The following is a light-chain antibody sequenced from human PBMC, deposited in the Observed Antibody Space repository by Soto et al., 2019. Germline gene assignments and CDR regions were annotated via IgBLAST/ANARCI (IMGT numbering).Light chain of an antibody. Sequence: DIVMTQSPDSLAVSLGETATINCKSSQSVLYSSNNKNYLGWYQQKPGKPPKLIIYWASTRESGVPDRFSGSGSGTDFTLTISSLQAEDVAVYYCQQYYTTPWTFGQGTKVEIK. CDR1: QSVLYSSNNKNY. CDR2: WAS. J-gene: IGKJ1*01. V-gene: IGKV4-1*01. CDR3: QQYYTTPWT.